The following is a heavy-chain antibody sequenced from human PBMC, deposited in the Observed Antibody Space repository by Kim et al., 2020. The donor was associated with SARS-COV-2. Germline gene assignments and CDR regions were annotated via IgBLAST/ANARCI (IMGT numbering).Heavy chain of an antibody. D-gene: IGHD6-13*01. CDR2: IYYSGST. V-gene: IGHV4-39*01. CDR3: ARQGAAAGTRRWWFDP. J-gene: IGHJ5*02. Sequence: SETLSLTCTVSGGSISSSSYYWGWIRQPPGKGLEWIGSIYYSGSTYYNPSLKSRVTISVDTSKNQFSLKLSSVTAADTAVYYCARQGAAAGTRRWWFDPWGQGTLVTVSS. CDR1: GGSISSSSYY.